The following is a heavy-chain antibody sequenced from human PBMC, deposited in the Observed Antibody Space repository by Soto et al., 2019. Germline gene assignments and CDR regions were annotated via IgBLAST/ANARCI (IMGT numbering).Heavy chain of an antibody. CDR1: GYTFTGYY. CDR3: AFSSRGDTPQIPFDY. CDR2: INPNSGGT. J-gene: IGHJ4*02. V-gene: IGHV1-2*04. D-gene: IGHD3-10*01. Sequence: GASVKVSCKASGYTFTGYYMHWVRQAPGQGLEWMGWINPNSGGTNYAQKFQGWVTMTRDTSISTAYMELSRLRSDDTAVYYCAFSSRGDTPQIPFDYWGQGTLVTVSS.